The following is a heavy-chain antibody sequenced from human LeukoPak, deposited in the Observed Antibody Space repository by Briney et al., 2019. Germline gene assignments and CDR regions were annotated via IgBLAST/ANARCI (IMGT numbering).Heavy chain of an antibody. Sequence: SETLSLTCTVSGGSISSTTYYWGWIRQPPGKGLEWIGSIYYSGSAYYNPSLKSRVTISVDTSKKQFSLKLSSVTAADTAVYYCARGRRGFGEFYKNYWGQGTLVTVSS. CDR1: GGSISSTTYY. V-gene: IGHV4-39*07. D-gene: IGHD3-10*01. CDR3: ARGRRGFGEFYKNY. J-gene: IGHJ4*02. CDR2: IYYSGSA.